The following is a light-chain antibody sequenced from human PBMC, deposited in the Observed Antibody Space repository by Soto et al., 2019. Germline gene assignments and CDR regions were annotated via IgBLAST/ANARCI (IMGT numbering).Light chain of an antibody. CDR3: QQFNNYLLT. CDR1: QGITGA. Sequence: AIQLTQSPSSLSASVGDRVTITYRASQGITGALAWYQQKPGEPPNLLIYDASSLESGVPSRFSGSGSGTDFTLTISSLQPEDSATYFCQQFNNYLLTFGGGTKVEIK. CDR2: DAS. V-gene: IGKV1D-13*01. J-gene: IGKJ4*01.